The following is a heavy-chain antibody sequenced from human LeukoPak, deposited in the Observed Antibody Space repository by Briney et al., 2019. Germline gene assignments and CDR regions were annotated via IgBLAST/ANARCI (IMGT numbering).Heavy chain of an antibody. CDR2: IIPIFGTA. CDR1: GGTFSSYA. D-gene: IGHD5-18*01. J-gene: IGHJ3*02. CDR3: ALKGGIQLHDAFDI. V-gene: IGHV1-69*05. Sequence: SVKVSCNASGGTFSSYAISWVRQAPGQGLGWMGRIIPIFGTANYAQKFQGRVTITTDESTSTAYMELSSLRSEDTAVYYCALKGGIQLHDAFDIWGRGTMVTVSS.